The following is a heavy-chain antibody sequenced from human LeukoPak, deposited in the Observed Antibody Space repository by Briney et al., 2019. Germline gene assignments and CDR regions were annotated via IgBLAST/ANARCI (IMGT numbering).Heavy chain of an antibody. Sequence: SETLSLTCTVSGGSIKTYYWSWSRESPGKGLEWIGSMSYSGTSNYIPSLKSRVSMTIDISKNQFSLKLTSVTAADTALYFCAAGSRPYYFYYMAVWGTGTTVTVSS. CDR2: MSYSGTS. V-gene: IGHV4-59*08. CDR3: AAGSRPYYFYYMAV. CDR1: GGSIKTYY. J-gene: IGHJ6*03.